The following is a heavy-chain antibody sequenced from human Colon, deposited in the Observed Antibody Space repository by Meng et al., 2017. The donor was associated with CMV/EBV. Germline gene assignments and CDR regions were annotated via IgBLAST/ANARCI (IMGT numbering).Heavy chain of an antibody. CDR3: ARDRGFEPQPFWSGFTSQDGMDV. CDR1: GFTFSDYY. D-gene: IGHD3-3*02. V-gene: IGHV3-11*04. CDR2: ISRSGTPI. Sequence: GGSLRLSCAASGFTFSDYYMSWIRQTPGKGLEWVSYISRSGTPIYYADSVKGRFTISRDNAKNSVYLQMNSLRAEDTAVYYCARDRGFEPQPFWSGFTSQDGMDVWGQGTTVTVSS. J-gene: IGHJ6*02.